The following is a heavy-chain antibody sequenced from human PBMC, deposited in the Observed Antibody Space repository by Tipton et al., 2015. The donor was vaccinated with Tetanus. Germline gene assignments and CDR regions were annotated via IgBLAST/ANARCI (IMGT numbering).Heavy chain of an antibody. CDR3: ARNVYTVTNDAFDI. D-gene: IGHD4-11*01. CDR2: IHHSGLA. J-gene: IGHJ3*02. Sequence: TLSLTCTVSGDSVSTGNFYWSWIRQPPGKGLEWIEFIHHSGLAFSKPSLKSRVSISIDTSQNQFSLRLTSVTAADTAVYFCARNVYTVTNDAFDIWRHGTLVNVSP. V-gene: IGHV4-30-4*01. CDR1: GDSVSTGNFY.